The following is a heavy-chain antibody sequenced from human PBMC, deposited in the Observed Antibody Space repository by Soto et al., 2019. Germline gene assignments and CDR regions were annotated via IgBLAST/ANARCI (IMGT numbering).Heavy chain of an antibody. CDR2: IDPSDSYT. Sequence: PGESLKISCKGSGYSFTSYWISWVRQMPGKGLEWMGRIDPSDSYTNYSPSFQGHVTISADKSISTAYLQWSSLKASDTAMYYCARHGTYGSGCHIFNGFDPWGQGTLVTV. CDR3: ARHGTYGSGCHIFNGFDP. CDR1: GYSFTSYW. V-gene: IGHV5-10-1*01. D-gene: IGHD3-10*01. J-gene: IGHJ5*02.